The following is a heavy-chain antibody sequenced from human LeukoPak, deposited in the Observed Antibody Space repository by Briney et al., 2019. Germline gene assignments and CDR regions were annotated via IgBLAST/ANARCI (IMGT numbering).Heavy chain of an antibody. CDR1: GGSISSNSFY. D-gene: IGHD3-10*01. V-gene: IGHV4-39*01. CDR3: ARNRYYYGSGNYGVPNWFDP. CDR2: IYYSGST. J-gene: IGHJ5*02. Sequence: SETLSLTCTVSGGSISSNSFYWGWIRQPPGKGLEWIGSIYYSGSTYYNPSLKSRVTISVDTSKNQFSLKLNSVTAADTAVYYCARNRYYYGSGNYGVPNWFDPWGQGTLVTVSS.